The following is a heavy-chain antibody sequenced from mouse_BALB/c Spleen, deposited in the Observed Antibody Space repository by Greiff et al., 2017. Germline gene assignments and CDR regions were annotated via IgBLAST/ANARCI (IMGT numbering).Heavy chain of an antibody. CDR2: INPSTGYT. D-gene: IGHD1-1*01. J-gene: IGHJ2*01. Sequence: VQRVESGAELAKPGASVKMSCKASGYTFTSYWMHWVKQRPGQGLEWIGYINPSTGYTEYNQKFKDKATLTADKSSSTAYMQLSSLTSEDSAVYYCARDYYGSSYDYWGQGTTLTVSS. V-gene: IGHV1-7*01. CDR1: GYTFTSYW. CDR3: ARDYYGSSYDY.